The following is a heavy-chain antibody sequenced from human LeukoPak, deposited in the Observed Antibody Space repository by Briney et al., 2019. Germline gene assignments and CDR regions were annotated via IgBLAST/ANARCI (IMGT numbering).Heavy chain of an antibody. CDR2: IYHSGST. J-gene: IGHJ4*02. CDR1: GGSISSGGYS. D-gene: IGHD5-12*01. Sequence: SQTLSLTCAVSGGSISSGGYSWSWIRQPPGKGLEWIGYIYHSGSTYYNPSLKSRVTISVDRSKNQFSLKLSSVTAADTAVYYCARLGSSGYDLLFDYWGQGTLVTVSS. V-gene: IGHV4-30-2*01. CDR3: ARLGSSGYDLLFDY.